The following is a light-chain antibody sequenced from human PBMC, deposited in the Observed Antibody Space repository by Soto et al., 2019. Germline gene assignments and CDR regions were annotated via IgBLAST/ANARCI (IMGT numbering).Light chain of an antibody. J-gene: IGKJ3*01. CDR2: GAS. V-gene: IGKV3-20*01. CDR3: QQYGSSPT. CDR1: QSVSSSY. Sequence: EIVLTQSPGTLSLSPGERATLSCRASQSVSSSYLAWYQQKPGQAPRLLIYGASNRATGIPDRFSGSGSGTDFTLTINRLEPEDFAVYYCQQYGSSPTFGPGTKVDIK.